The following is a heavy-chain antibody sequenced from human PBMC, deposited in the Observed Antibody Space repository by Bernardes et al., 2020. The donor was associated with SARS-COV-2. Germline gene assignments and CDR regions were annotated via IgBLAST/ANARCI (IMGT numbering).Heavy chain of an antibody. Sequence: GESLKISCKASGYSFTSYWIGWVRHMPGKGLEWMGIIYPDDGDTRYSPSFQGQVTISADKSISTASLQWSSLKASDTAMYYCARQQGGYNYGYPYFDYWGQGTLVTVSS. CDR2: IYPDDGDT. V-gene: IGHV5-51*01. J-gene: IGHJ4*02. CDR1: GYSFTSYW. CDR3: ARQQGGYNYGYPYFDY. D-gene: IGHD5-18*01.